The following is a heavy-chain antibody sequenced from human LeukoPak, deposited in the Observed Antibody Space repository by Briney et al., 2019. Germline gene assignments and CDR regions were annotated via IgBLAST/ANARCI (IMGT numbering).Heavy chain of an antibody. D-gene: IGHD5-18*01. Sequence: ASVKVSCKASGYTFTGYYMHWVRQAPGQGLEWMGWINPNSGGTNYAQKFQGRVTMTRDTSISTAYMELSRLRSDDTAVYYCARDLLGGTFYSRGCSYGYQNKDLYYFDYWGQGTLVTVSS. J-gene: IGHJ4*02. V-gene: IGHV1-2*02. CDR3: ARDLLGGTFYSRGCSYGYQNKDLYYFDY. CDR2: INPNSGGT. CDR1: GYTFTGYY.